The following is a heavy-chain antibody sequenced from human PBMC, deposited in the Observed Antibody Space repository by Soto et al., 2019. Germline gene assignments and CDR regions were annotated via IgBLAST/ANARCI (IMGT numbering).Heavy chain of an antibody. J-gene: IGHJ4*02. CDR2: IFHDGTA. CDR1: GVSLTSGNW. Sequence: SETLSLTCAVPGVSLTSGNWWTWVRQSPQRGLEYIGEIFHDGTANYYPSFERRVAMSVDTTRNQFSLKLTSVTAADTAVYFCARLVYDTRLNYMYFDFWGPGTLVTVSS. V-gene: IGHV4-4*02. CDR3: ARLVYDTRLNYMYFDF. D-gene: IGHD3-10*01.